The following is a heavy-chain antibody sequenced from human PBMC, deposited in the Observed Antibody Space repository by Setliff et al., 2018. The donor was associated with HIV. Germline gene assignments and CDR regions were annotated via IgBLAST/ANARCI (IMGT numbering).Heavy chain of an antibody. CDR3: ARSLPYDSIPLDP. CDR2: IIPIFGTA. D-gene: IGHD3-22*01. J-gene: IGHJ5*02. CDR1: GGTVTTYS. V-gene: IGHV1-69*13. Sequence: SVKVSCKASGGTVTTYSINWVRRAPGQGLEWMGGIIPIFGTANYAQKFQGRVTITADESTNTAYMELSSLRSEDTAVYYCARSLPYDSIPLDPWGQGTLVTVSS.